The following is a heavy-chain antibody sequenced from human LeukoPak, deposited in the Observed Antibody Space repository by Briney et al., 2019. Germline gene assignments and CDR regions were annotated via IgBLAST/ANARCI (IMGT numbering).Heavy chain of an antibody. CDR3: ARYSWSIVGAYYYYYGMDV. D-gene: IGHD1-26*01. J-gene: IGHJ6*02. V-gene: IGHV1-18*01. Sequence: GASVKVSCKASGGTFSSYAISWVRQAPGQGLEWMGWISAYSGNTNYAQKLQGRVTMTTDTSTSTAYMELRSLRSDDTAVYYCARYSWSIVGAYYYYYGMDVWGQGTTVTVSS. CDR2: ISAYSGNT. CDR1: GGTFSSYA.